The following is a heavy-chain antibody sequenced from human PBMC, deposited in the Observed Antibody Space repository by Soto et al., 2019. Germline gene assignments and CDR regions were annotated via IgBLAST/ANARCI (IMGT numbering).Heavy chain of an antibody. CDR1: GYTFTNYE. CDR2: MNPGSGNT. CDR3: ARMASSGSLNWFDP. V-gene: IGHV1-8*01. J-gene: IGHJ5*02. D-gene: IGHD3-10*01. Sequence: ASVKVSCKASGYTFTNYEITWVRQATGQGLEWMGWMNPGSGNTDYAHKFQCRVTMTRNISINTAYMELSRLGSDDTAIYYCARMASSGSLNWFDPWGQGTLVTVSS.